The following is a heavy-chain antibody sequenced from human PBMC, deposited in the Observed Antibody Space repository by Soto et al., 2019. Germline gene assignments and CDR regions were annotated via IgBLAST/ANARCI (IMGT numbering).Heavy chain of an antibody. CDR3: ASVDDYGDYRWFDP. CDR1: GGTFSSYA. V-gene: IGHV1-69*06. D-gene: IGHD4-17*01. CDR2: IIPIFGTA. Sequence: ASVKVSCKASGGTFSSYAISWVRQAPGQGLERMGGIIPIFGTANYAQKFQGRVTITADKSTSTAYMELSSLRSEDTAVYYCASVDDYGDYRWFDPWGQGTLVTVSS. J-gene: IGHJ5*02.